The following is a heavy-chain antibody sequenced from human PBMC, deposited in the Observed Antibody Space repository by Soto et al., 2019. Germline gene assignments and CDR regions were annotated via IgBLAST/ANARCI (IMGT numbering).Heavy chain of an antibody. CDR2: ISYSGTT. V-gene: IGHV4-30-4*01. D-gene: IGHD5-18*01. CDR3: ARGRGYSYGLDP. Sequence: QVQLQESGPGLVKPSQTLSLTCTVSGDSISSNNNYWSWIRQPPGEGLEWIGFISYSGTTSYSPSLKSRGALSLATSKNPFSLSLSSVTAADTAVYYCARGRGYSYGLDPWGQGTLVTVSS. J-gene: IGHJ5*02. CDR1: GDSISSNNNY.